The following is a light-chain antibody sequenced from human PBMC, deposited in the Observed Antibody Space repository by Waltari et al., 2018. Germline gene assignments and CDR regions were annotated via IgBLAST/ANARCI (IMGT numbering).Light chain of an antibody. J-gene: IGLJ3*02. Sequence: SHVVTQAPSVSVAPGETDKITCGGDSNIAMRSANWYRQRPGQAPVLLIYYDAARPSGVPERFSGSNSGNAATLTISRVEAGDEADYYCQMWDTSRDHRVFGGGTKLTVL. V-gene: IGLV3-21*04. CDR3: QMWDTSRDHRV. CDR1: SNIAMRS. CDR2: YDA.